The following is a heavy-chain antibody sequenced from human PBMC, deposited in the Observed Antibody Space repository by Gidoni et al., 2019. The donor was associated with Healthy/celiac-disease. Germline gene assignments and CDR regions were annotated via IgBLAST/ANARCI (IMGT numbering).Heavy chain of an antibody. CDR2: INHSGST. CDR3: ARGLGRSSYCSSTSCPSSTWFDP. CDR1: GGSFSGYY. V-gene: IGHV4-34*01. Sequence: QVQLQQWGAGLLKPSETLSLTCAVYGGSFSGYYWSWIRQPPGKGLEWIGEINHSGSTNYNPSLKSRVTISVDTSKNQFSLKLSSVTAADTAVYYCARGLGRSSYCSSTSCPSSTWFDPWGQGTLVTVSS. D-gene: IGHD2-2*01. J-gene: IGHJ5*02.